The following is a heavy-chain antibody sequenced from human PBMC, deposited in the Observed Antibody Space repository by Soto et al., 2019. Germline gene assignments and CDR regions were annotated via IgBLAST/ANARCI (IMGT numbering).Heavy chain of an antibody. J-gene: IGHJ6*02. Sequence: ASVKVSCKASGYTFTSYGISWVRQAPGQGLEWMGWISAYNGNTNYAQKLQGRVTMTTDTSTSTAYMELRSLRSDDTAVYYCARDRARYSGGPRSYGMDVWGQGTTVTVSS. V-gene: IGHV1-18*01. D-gene: IGHD6-19*01. CDR3: ARDRARYSGGPRSYGMDV. CDR1: GYTFTSYG. CDR2: ISAYNGNT.